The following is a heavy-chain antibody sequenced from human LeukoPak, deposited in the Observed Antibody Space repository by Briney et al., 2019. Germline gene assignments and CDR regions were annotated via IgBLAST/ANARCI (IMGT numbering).Heavy chain of an antibody. CDR3: ARGYYDSSGYPVPDY. V-gene: IGHV4-4*07. Sequence: PSETLSLTCTVSGGSISSYYWSWIRQPAGKGLEWIGRVYTSGSTNYNPSLKSRVTMSVDTSENQFSLKLSSVTAADTAVYYCARGYYDSSGYPVPDYWGQGTLVTVSS. J-gene: IGHJ4*02. CDR1: GGSISSYY. CDR2: VYTSGST. D-gene: IGHD3-22*01.